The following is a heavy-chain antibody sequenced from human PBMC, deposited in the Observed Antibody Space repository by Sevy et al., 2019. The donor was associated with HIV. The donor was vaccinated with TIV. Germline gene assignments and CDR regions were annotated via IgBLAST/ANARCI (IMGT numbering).Heavy chain of an antibody. Sequence: ASVKVSCKASGYTFTCYGISWVRQAPGQGLEWMGWISAYNGNTNYAQKLQGRVTMTTDTSTSTAYMELRSLRSDDTAVYYCARDPHCSSTSCYGKDLNWFDPWGQGTLVTVSS. J-gene: IGHJ5*02. V-gene: IGHV1-18*01. D-gene: IGHD2-2*01. CDR2: ISAYNGNT. CDR1: GYTFTCYG. CDR3: ARDPHCSSTSCYGKDLNWFDP.